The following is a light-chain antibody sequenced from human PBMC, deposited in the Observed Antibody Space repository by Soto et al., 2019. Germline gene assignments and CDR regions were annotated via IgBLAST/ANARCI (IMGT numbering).Light chain of an antibody. Sequence: EIVLTQSPATLSLSPGERATLSCRASQSVSSYLAWYQQKPGQAPRLLIYDASSLESGVPSRFSGSGSGTEFTLTISSLQPDDFATYYCQQYNSYHTFGQGTKLEIK. CDR3: QQYNSYHT. CDR1: QSVSSY. CDR2: DAS. V-gene: IGKV3-11*01. J-gene: IGKJ2*01.